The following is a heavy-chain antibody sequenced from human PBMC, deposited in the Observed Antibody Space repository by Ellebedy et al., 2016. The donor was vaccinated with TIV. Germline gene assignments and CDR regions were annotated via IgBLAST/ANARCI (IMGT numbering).Heavy chain of an antibody. V-gene: IGHV3-53*01. CDR1: GFSVSANY. CDR2: IYSSGIT. J-gene: IGHJ4*02. CDR3: SRVDLGLAFHS. Sequence: GGSLRLSCAVSGFSVSANYMSWVRQPPGKGLEWVSIIYSSGITYYPDSVKGRFTISRDTSKNTVSLQINSLRAEDTAVYYCSRVDLGLAFHSWGRGTLVTVSS. D-gene: IGHD3/OR15-3a*01.